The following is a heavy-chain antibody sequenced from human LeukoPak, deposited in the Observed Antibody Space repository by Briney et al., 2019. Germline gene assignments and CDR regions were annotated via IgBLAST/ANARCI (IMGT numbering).Heavy chain of an antibody. Sequence: ASVKVSCKASGYTFTGYYMHWVRQAPGQGLEWMGWINPNSGGTNYAQKFQSRVTMTRDTSISTAYMELSRLRSDDTAVYYCARALGHYDSSGHHDAFDIWGQGTMVTVSS. D-gene: IGHD3-22*01. J-gene: IGHJ3*02. CDR3: ARALGHYDSSGHHDAFDI. CDR2: INPNSGGT. V-gene: IGHV1-2*02. CDR1: GYTFTGYY.